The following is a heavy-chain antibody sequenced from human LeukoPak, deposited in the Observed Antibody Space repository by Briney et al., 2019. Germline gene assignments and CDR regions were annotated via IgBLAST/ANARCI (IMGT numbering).Heavy chain of an antibody. CDR3: ARRRLGNYDLDY. CDR1: GGSISGYY. D-gene: IGHD4-11*01. V-gene: IGHV4-59*08. J-gene: IGHJ4*02. CDR2: ASYSGNT. Sequence: PSETLSLTCTVSGGSISGYYWTWIRQPPGKGLEYIGYASYSGNTNYNPSLQSRVSISVETSKNQFSLMLSSVTAADSAMYYCARRRLGNYDLDYWGRGTLVTVSS.